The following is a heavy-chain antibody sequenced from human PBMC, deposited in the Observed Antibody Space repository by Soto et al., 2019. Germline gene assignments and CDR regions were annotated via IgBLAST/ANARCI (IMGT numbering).Heavy chain of an antibody. CDR2: IIPIFGTA. CDR1: GGTFSSYA. CDR3: ARDYNQFCSGGSCLNWFDP. V-gene: IGHV1-69*13. J-gene: IGHJ5*02. Sequence: GASVKVSCKASGGTFSSYAISWVRQAPGQGLEWMGGIIPIFGTANYAQKFQGRVTITADESTSTAYMELSSLRSEDTAVYYCARDYNQFCSGGSCLNWFDPWGQGTLVPSPQ. D-gene: IGHD2-15*01.